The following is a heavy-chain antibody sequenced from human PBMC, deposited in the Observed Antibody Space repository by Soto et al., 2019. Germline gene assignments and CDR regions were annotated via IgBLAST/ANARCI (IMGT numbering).Heavy chain of an antibody. D-gene: IGHD3-10*01. V-gene: IGHV1-2*04. J-gene: IGHJ6*02. Sequence: ASVKVSCKASGYTFTGYYMHWVRQAPGQGLEWMGWINPNSGGTNYAQKFQGWVTMTRDTSISTAYMELSRLRSDDTAVYYCARGGTLLERITMVRGVIITTYYYGMDVWGQGTTVTV. CDR2: INPNSGGT. CDR3: ARGGTLLERITMVRGVIITTYYYGMDV. CDR1: GYTFTGYY.